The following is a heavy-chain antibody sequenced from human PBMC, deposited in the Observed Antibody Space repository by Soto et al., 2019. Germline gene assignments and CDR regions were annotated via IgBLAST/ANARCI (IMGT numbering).Heavy chain of an antibody. V-gene: IGHV4-59*01. CDR2: SSYGGIT. J-gene: IGHJ4*02. CDR3: ARARKATYITGGFDS. CDR1: GGSISDYY. Sequence: SETLSLTCIVSGGSISDYYWIWIRQSPEKGLEYIAYSSYGGITNLNGALNGRVTMSIDTSKNQFSLKATSLTAADTAVYYCARARKATYITGGFDSWGQGTLVTVSS. D-gene: IGHD3-3*01.